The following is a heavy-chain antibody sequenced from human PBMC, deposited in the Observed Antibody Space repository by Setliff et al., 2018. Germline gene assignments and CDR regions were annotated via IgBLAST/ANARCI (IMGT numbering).Heavy chain of an antibody. V-gene: IGHV4-61*09. CDR3: ARSPSSGAYWNPRPFYSDY. CDR1: GASITSGGFY. J-gene: IGHJ4*02. CDR2: ISPSGST. D-gene: IGHD1-26*01. Sequence: LSLTCSVSGASITSGGFYRTWIRQPAGKGLEWIGHISPSGSTTYNPSVKSRVTISLDTSKNHFSLKLDSVTAADTALYYCARSPSSGAYWNPRPFYSDYWARGTLVTVSS.